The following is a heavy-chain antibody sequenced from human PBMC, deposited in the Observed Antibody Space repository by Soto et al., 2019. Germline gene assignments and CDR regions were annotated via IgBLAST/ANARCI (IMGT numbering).Heavy chain of an antibody. CDR2: IYYKGNT. V-gene: IGHV4-59*12. J-gene: IGHJ5*02. D-gene: IGHD3-3*01. CDR1: GDSISGYY. CDR3: ASVRGLYDFWSGYYASGFDP. Sequence: PSETLSLTCTVSGDSISGYYWSWIRQPPGKRLEWLGYIYYKGNTKYNPSLKSRVTISVDTSKNQFSLKLSSVTAADTAVYYCASVRGLYDFWSGYYASGFDPWGQGTLVTVSS.